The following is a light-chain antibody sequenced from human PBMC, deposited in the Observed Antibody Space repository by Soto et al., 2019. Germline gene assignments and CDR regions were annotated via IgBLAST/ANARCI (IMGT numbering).Light chain of an antibody. J-gene: IGKJ3*01. V-gene: IGKV3-15*01. CDR1: QRFNNK. Sequence: ETVLTQSPVTLSVSPGERATLSRRASQRFNNKLAWYQQKPGQAPRLLIYGASTRATGIPARFNGSGSGTEFTLTINSLQSEDFAVYYCQKYHNWPLFGPGTKVDIK. CDR2: GAS. CDR3: QKYHNWPL.